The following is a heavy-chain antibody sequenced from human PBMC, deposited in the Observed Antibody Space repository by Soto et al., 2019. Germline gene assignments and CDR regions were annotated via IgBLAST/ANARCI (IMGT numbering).Heavy chain of an antibody. CDR2: IYYSGST. Sequence: PSETLSLTCTVSGGSISSGGYYWSWIRQHPGKGLEWIRYIYYSGSTYYNPSLKSRVTISVDTSKNQFSLKLSSVTAADTAVYYCARVREGVVVAATPNYYYYMDVWGKGTTVTVS. CDR1: GGSISSGGYY. V-gene: IGHV4-31*03. D-gene: IGHD2-15*01. J-gene: IGHJ6*03. CDR3: ARVREGVVVAATPNYYYYMDV.